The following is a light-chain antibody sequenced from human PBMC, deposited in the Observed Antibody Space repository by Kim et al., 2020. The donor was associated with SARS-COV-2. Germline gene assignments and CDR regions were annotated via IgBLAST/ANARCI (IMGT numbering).Light chain of an antibody. CDR2: AAA. CDR3: QQYNSQYT. CDR1: QGIRNY. Sequence: DIQMTQSPSSLSASVGDRVTIACRASQGIRNYLAWYQQKPGTVPKLLIYAAATLQSGVPSRFSGSGSGTEFTLTISSLQPDDFATYYCQQYNSQYTFGQGTKLEI. V-gene: IGKV1-27*01. J-gene: IGKJ2*01.